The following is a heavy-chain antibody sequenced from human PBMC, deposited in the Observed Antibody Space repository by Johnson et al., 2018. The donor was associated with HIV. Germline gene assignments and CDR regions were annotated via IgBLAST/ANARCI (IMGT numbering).Heavy chain of an antibody. J-gene: IGHJ3*02. Sequence: LESGGVLVQPGGSLRLSCAASGFTVSSNEMSWVRQAPGQGLEWVGRIESKNDGGNKDYAAPVKGRFTISRDDSKNTLYLQMNSLRTEDTGVYYCRCERSMIKFGGESAFDIWGQGTMVTVSS. CDR1: GFTVSSNE. V-gene: IGHV3-15*04. CDR2: IESKNDGGNK. D-gene: IGHD3-16*01. CDR3: RCERSMIKFGGESAFDI.